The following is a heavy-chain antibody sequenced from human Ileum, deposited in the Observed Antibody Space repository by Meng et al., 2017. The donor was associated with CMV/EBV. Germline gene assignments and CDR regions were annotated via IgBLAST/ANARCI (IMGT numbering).Heavy chain of an antibody. V-gene: IGHV3-30*18. CDR2: ISYDGSNK. D-gene: IGHD6-19*01. Sequence: ASELTLSSYAMHWVRQAPGKGLEWVAVISYDGSNKYYADSVKGRFTISRDNSNNTLYLQMNSLRTEDTAVYYCAKDTLSGSSGWFDYWGQGTLVTVSS. J-gene: IGHJ4*02. CDR3: AKDTLSGSSGWFDY. CDR1: ELTLSSYA.